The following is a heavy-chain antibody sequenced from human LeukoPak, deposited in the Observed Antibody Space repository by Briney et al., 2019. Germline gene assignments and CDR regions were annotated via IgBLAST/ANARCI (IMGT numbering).Heavy chain of an antibody. D-gene: IGHD2-8*01. CDR2: ISGYNGNT. CDR1: GYAFTTYG. J-gene: IGHJ4*02. Sequence: ASVKVSCKASGYAFTTYGISWVRQAPGQGLEWMGWISGYNGNTKYAQKFQGRVTMTTDTSTRTAYMELRGLRSDDTAVYYCARYAHWSVILFDYWGQGTLVTVSS. V-gene: IGHV1-18*04. CDR3: ARYAHWSVILFDY.